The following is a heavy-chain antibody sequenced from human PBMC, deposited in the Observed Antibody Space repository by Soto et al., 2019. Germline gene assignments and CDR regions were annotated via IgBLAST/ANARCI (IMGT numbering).Heavy chain of an antibody. J-gene: IGHJ6*01. Sequence: EVQLLESGGGSVQPGGSLKLSCAVSGFTFRTYAMCWVRQAPGKGLEWVSGINDDGDRTYYPDSVKGRFTISRDNSESTLYLQMHSLRAEHTAVYYCAREEWTNHRPYLYCGTEVWGQGTRVTVSA. D-gene: IGHD3-3*01. CDR2: INDDGDRT. CDR1: GFTFRTYA. V-gene: IGHV3-23*01. CDR3: AREEWTNHRPYLYCGTEV.